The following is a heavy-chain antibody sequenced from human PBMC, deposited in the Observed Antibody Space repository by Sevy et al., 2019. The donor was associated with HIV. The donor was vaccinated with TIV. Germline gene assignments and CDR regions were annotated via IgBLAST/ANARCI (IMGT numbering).Heavy chain of an antibody. Sequence: SETLSLTCTVSGGSISSSSYYWGWIRQPPGKGLEWIGSIYYSGSTYYNPSLKSRVTISVDTSKNQFSLKLSSVTAADTAVYYCARRGSGSGQTPGHYYMDVWGKGTTVTVSS. CDR3: ARRGSGSGQTPGHYYMDV. J-gene: IGHJ6*03. CDR1: GGSISSSSYY. D-gene: IGHD3-10*01. CDR2: IYYSGST. V-gene: IGHV4-39*01.